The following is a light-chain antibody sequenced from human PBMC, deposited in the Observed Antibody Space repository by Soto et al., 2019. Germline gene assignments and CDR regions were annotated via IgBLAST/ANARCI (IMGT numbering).Light chain of an antibody. CDR1: SSDVGYYNL. CDR3: CSYAGSSTLL. J-gene: IGLJ2*01. V-gene: IGLV2-23*02. Sequence: QSVLTQPASVSGSPGQSITISCTGTSSDVGYYNLVSWYQQHPGKAPKVMIYEVSERPSGVSNRFSGSKSGNTASLTISGLQAGDEADYYCCSYAGSSTLLFGGGTQLTVL. CDR2: EVS.